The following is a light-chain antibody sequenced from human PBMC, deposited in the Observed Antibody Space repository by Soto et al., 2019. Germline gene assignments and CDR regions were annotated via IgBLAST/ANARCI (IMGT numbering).Light chain of an antibody. J-gene: IGKJ4*01. Sequence: DIQMTQSPSSVSASVGDRVSITCRASQDIRTWLAWYQQKPGKAPKLLIYATSSLRSGVPSRFSGSGAGTEFTLTISSLQPEDFATYYCQQANSFPLTFGGGTKVEIK. CDR3: QQANSFPLT. CDR1: QDIRTW. V-gene: IGKV1-12*01. CDR2: ATS.